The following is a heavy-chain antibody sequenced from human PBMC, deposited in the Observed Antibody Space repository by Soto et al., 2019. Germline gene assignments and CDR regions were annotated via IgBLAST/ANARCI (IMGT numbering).Heavy chain of an antibody. D-gene: IGHD5-12*01. J-gene: IGHJ4*02. Sequence: ASVKVSCKASGYTFTSYAMHWVRQAPGQRLEWMGWINAGNGHTKYSQKFQGRVTINRDTSPSTAYMELSSLMSEDTAVYYCATEERDGYNREGFDYWGQGTLVTVSS. V-gene: IGHV1-3*01. CDR2: INAGNGHT. CDR1: GYTFTSYA. CDR3: ATEERDGYNREGFDY.